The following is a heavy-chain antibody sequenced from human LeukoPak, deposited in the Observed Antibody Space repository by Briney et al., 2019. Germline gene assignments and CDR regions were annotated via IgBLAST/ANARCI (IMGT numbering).Heavy chain of an antibody. CDR1: GYIFTSYN. Sequence: ASVKVSCKASGYIFTSYNIYWVRQAPGQGLEWMGIINPSGGTTNYAQKFQGRVTMTRDMSTSTVYMELSSLRSEDTAVYYCARDAGGSGYRDAEYFQHWGQGTLVTVSS. CDR3: ARDAGGSGYRDAEYFQH. CDR2: INPSGGTT. D-gene: IGHD3-22*01. V-gene: IGHV1-46*01. J-gene: IGHJ1*01.